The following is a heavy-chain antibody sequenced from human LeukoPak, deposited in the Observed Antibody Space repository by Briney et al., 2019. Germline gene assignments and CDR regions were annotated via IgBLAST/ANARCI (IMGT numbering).Heavy chain of an antibody. V-gene: IGHV3-30-3*01. CDR1: GFTFSNFA. D-gene: IGHD3-16*01. CDR3: ARVRGGRSWYYYGMDV. J-gene: IGHJ6*02. Sequence: GVSLRLSCAASGFTFSNFAMHWVRQAPGKGLEWVAVISYDGDNEYYADSVKGQFTISRDNSKDRLYLQMNSLRPEDTAMYYCARVRGGRSWYYYGMDVWGRGTTVTVSS. CDR2: ISYDGDNE.